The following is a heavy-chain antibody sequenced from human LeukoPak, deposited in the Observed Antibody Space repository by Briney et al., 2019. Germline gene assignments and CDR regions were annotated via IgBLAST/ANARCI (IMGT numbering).Heavy chain of an antibody. Sequence: GGSLRLSCAASGFTFSSNAMTWVRQAPGKGLEWVSAIHGSDDNTHYADSVKGRFTISRDNSKNTLYLQMNSLRAEDTAVYYCAKDRGGWPKFFEHWGQGILVTVSS. CDR3: AKDRGGWPKFFEH. V-gene: IGHV3-23*01. CDR2: IHGSDDNT. D-gene: IGHD6-19*01. J-gene: IGHJ4*02. CDR1: GFTFSSNA.